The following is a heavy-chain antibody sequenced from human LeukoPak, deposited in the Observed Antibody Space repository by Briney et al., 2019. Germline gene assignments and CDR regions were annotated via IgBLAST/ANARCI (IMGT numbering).Heavy chain of an antibody. V-gene: IGHV1-2*02. CDR1: GYTFTGYY. CDR2: INPNSGGT. CDR3: ARESSYDFWGGYGGGFDY. Sequence: ASVKVSCKASGYTFTGYYMHWVRQAPGQGLEWMGWINPNSGGTNYAQKFQGRVTMTRDTSISTAYMELSRLRSDDTAVYYCARESSYDFWGGYGGGFDYWGQGTLVTVSS. J-gene: IGHJ4*02. D-gene: IGHD3-3*01.